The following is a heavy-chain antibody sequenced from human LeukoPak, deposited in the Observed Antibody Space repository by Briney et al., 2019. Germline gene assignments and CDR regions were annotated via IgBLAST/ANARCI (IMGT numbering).Heavy chain of an antibody. CDR3: ARERRWLQLGSPDFDY. Sequence: ASVKVSCKASGYTFTRYDISWVRQAPGQGLEWMGRIIPILGIANYAQKFQGRVTITADKSTSTAYMELSSLRSEDTAVYYCARERRWLQLGSPDFDYWGQGTLVTVSS. CDR2: IIPILGIA. CDR1: GYTFTRYD. V-gene: IGHV1-69*04. D-gene: IGHD5-24*01. J-gene: IGHJ4*02.